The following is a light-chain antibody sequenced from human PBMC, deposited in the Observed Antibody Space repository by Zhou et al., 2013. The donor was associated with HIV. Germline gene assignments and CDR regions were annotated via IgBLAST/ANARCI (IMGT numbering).Light chain of an antibody. CDR3: QQCDSYPFT. CDR1: QDISSA. J-gene: IGKJ3*01. V-gene: IGKV1-13*02. Sequence: AIQLTQSPSSLSASVGDSVTITCRASQDISSALGWYQQKPGLPPKLLIYSASTLETEVPSRFSGRGSGRDFTLTISGLRPEDFATYYCQQCDSYPFTFGPGTTSGFQT. CDR2: SAS.